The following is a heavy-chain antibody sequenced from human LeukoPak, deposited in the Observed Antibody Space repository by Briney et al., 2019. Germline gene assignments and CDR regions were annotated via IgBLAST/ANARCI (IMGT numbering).Heavy chain of an antibody. CDR2: IIPIFGTA. CDR3: ASPFLSGPVYYYYYMDV. CDR1: GYTFTSYG. Sequence: GASVKVSCKASGYTFTSYGISWVRQAPGQGLEWMGGIIPIFGTANYAQKFQGRVTITADKSTSTAYMELSSLRSEDTAVYYCASPFLSGPVYYYYYMDVWGKGTTVTISS. J-gene: IGHJ6*03. D-gene: IGHD2/OR15-2a*01. V-gene: IGHV1-69*06.